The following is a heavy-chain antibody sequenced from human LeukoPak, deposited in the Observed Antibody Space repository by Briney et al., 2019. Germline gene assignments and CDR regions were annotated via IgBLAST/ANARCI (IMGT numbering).Heavy chain of an antibody. CDR1: GFTFSTYA. CDR2: ISGRGDYT. J-gene: IGHJ4*02. Sequence: GGSLRLSCAASGFTFSTYAMNWVRQAPGKGLEWVSTISGRGDYTYYADSVKGRFTISRDNSKNTLFLQMNSLRAEDTAIYYCARNENSGWGYFDYWGQGTLVTVSS. V-gene: IGHV3-23*01. CDR3: ARNENSGWGYFDY. D-gene: IGHD5-12*01.